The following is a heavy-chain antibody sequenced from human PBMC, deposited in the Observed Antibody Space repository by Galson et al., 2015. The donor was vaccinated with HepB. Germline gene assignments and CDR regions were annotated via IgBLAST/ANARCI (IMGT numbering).Heavy chain of an antibody. CDR1: GFTFSSYS. Sequence: SLRLSCAASGFTFSSYSMNWVRQAPGKGLGWVSYISSSSSTIYYADSVKGRFTISRDNAKNSLYLQMNSLRAEDTAVYYCARGRSRGAVAGHPWGQGTLVTVSS. D-gene: IGHD6-19*01. CDR2: ISSSSSTI. J-gene: IGHJ5*02. CDR3: ARGRSRGAVAGHP. V-gene: IGHV3-48*01.